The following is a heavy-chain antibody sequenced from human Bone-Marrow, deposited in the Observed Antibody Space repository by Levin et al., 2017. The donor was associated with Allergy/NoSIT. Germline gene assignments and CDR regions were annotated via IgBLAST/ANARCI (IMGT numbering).Heavy chain of an antibody. CDR2: ISYDGSGK. J-gene: IGHJ6*02. D-gene: IGHD3-10*01. Sequence: SCAASGFPFSSYGMHWVHQAPGKGLEWVAVISYDGSGKYYVDSVKGRFIISRDNAQNTLYLQMNSLRPEDTAIYYCAKVPALYDYGSGNYFGRMDYSMDVWGQGTTVTVSS. V-gene: IGHV3-30*18. CDR3: AKVPALYDYGSGNYFGRMDYSMDV. CDR1: GFPFSSYG.